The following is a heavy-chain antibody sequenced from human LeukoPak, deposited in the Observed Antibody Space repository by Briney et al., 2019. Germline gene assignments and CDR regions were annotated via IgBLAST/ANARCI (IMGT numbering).Heavy chain of an antibody. V-gene: IGHV3-21*04. CDR2: ISSSSSSSI. J-gene: IGHJ4*02. CDR3: ARSRWFGELADY. D-gene: IGHD3-10*01. Sequence: SGGSLRLSCAASGFTFSSYSMNWVRQAPGKGLEWVSSISSSSSSSIYYADSVKGRFTISRDNSKNTLYLQMNSLRAEDTAVYYCARSRWFGELADYWGQGTLVTVSS. CDR1: GFTFSSYS.